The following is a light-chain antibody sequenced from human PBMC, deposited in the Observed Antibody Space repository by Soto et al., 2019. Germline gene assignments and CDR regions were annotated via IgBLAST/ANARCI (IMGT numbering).Light chain of an antibody. CDR2: EVS. Sequence: QSALPQPASVSGSPGQSITISCTGTSSDVGGYDYVSWYQQHPGKAPKLMIYEVSNRPSGVSNRFSGSKSGNTASLTISGLQAEDEADYYCTSFTSSNPWVFGTGTKVTVL. V-gene: IGLV2-14*01. J-gene: IGLJ1*01. CDR1: SSDVGGYDY. CDR3: TSFTSSNPWV.